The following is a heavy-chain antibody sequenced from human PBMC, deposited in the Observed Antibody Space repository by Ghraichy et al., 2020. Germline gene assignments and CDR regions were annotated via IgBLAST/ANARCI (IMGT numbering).Heavy chain of an antibody. V-gene: IGHV3-23*01. D-gene: IGHD4-11*01. CDR3: AKDLWSGHDHGNPFEY. Sequence: GGSLRLSCAASGFTFSTYAMSWVRQAPGKGLEWVSSISGSGGATYYADSVKGRFSISRENSQNTENLQMNSLRAEDTAVYFCAKDLWSGHDHGNPFEYWGQGTLVTGSS. J-gene: IGHJ4*02. CDR2: ISGSGGAT. CDR1: GFTFSTYA.